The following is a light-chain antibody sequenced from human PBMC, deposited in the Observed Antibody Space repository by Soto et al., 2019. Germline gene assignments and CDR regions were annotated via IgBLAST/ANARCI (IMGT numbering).Light chain of an antibody. V-gene: IGKV1D-12*01. CDR3: QQSYSTPLT. J-gene: IGKJ4*01. CDR1: QGLSSW. CDR2: VAS. Sequence: IRMAQSPASGSASAGDRVTPPCRASQGLSSWFAWSQQKPRKTPDLLIHVASSFQSGVPSRFSGGESGTYFTLSISSLQPEDLATYYCQQSYSTPLTFGGGTKVDI.